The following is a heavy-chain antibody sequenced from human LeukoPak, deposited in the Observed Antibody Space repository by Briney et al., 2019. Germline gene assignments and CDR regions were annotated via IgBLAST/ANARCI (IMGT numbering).Heavy chain of an antibody. Sequence: GGSLRLSCAASGFTFSNYRMSWVRQAPGKGLDWVSSISSSRTTIYYADSVKGRFTVSRDNAKNSLYLQMNSLRAEDTAVYYCARARYDYGDYVFDPWGQGTLVTVSS. CDR2: ISSSRTTI. CDR3: ARARYDYGDYVFDP. V-gene: IGHV3-48*04. J-gene: IGHJ5*02. D-gene: IGHD4-17*01. CDR1: GFTFSNYR.